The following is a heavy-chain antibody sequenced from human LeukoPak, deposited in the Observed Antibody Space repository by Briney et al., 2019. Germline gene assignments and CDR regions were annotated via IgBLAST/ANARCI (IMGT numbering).Heavy chain of an antibody. CDR3: ARVTGPTSTVVRGVIIPAFDY. J-gene: IGHJ4*02. V-gene: IGHV3-20*04. Sequence: GGSLRLSCAASGFTFDDYGMSWVRQTPGKGLEWVSGINRNGGSTAYADSVKGRFTIFRDNSKNTLYLQMNSLRAEDTAVYYCARVTGPTSTVVRGVIIPAFDYWGQGTLVTVSS. CDR2: INRNGGST. D-gene: IGHD3-10*01. CDR1: GFTFDDYG.